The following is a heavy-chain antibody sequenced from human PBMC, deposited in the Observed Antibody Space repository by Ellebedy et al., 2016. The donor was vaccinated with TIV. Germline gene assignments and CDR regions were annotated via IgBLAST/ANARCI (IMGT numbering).Heavy chain of an antibody. Sequence: MPSETLSLTCAVYGGSFSDYYWTWIRQPPGKGLEWIGAINHSGSTNYNPSFKSRVSISVDTSKNQFSLKLSSVTAADTAVYYCARKYYYDSSAFYYWGQGTLVTVSS. CDR3: ARKYYYDSSAFYY. J-gene: IGHJ4*02. D-gene: IGHD3-22*01. CDR1: GGSFSDYY. CDR2: INHSGST. V-gene: IGHV4-34*01.